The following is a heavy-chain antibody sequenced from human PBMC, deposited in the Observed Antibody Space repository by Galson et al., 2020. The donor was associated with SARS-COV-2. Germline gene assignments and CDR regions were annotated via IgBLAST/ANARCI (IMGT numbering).Heavy chain of an antibody. CDR1: GFSISSSGVG. Sequence: SGPTLVKPTQPLTLTCSFSGFSISSSGVGVGWIRRPPGKALEWLALISWHDDKRYSPSLKSRLSITKDTSKNQVVLTMTNMDPVDTATYFCAHNSGVREVWSGYAIIGAFDMWGRGTMVTVSS. J-gene: IGHJ3*02. CDR3: AHNSGVREVWSGYAIIGAFDM. D-gene: IGHD3-3*01. CDR2: ISWHDDK. V-gene: IGHV2-5*01.